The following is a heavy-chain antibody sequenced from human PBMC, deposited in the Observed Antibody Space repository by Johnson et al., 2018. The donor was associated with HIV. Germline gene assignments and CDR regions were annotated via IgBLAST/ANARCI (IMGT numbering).Heavy chain of an antibody. D-gene: IGHD3-22*01. CDR2: IYSGGST. CDR1: GFTFSSNY. Sequence: VQLVESGGGVVQPGGSLRLSCAASGFTFSSNYMSWVRQAPGKGLEWVSVIYSGGSTYYADSVKGRFTISRDNSKNTLYLQMNSLRAEETAVYYCAKDHYYYDSSGSAIDAVDIWGQGTMVTGSS. CDR3: AKDHYYYDSSGSAIDAVDI. J-gene: IGHJ3*02. V-gene: IGHV3-66*02.